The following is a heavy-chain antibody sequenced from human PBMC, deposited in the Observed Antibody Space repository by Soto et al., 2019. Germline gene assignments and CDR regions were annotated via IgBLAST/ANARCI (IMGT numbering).Heavy chain of an antibody. D-gene: IGHD3-10*01. J-gene: IGHJ4*02. Sequence: EVQLLESGGDLVQPWGSMRRSCAASGLTFSTYTMTWVRQAPGKGLKWVSVISGGGDATYYADSVKGRFTISRDNSKNTVSLQMNSLRPEDMAIYYCSTQAEGFLTGQLDFWGQGTLVTVS. CDR2: ISGGGDAT. CDR1: GLTFSTYT. CDR3: STQAEGFLTGQLDF. V-gene: IGHV3-23*01.